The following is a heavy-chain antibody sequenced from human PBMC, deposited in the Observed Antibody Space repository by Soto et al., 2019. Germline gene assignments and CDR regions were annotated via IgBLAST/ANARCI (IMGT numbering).Heavy chain of an antibody. CDR2: MNPNSGNT. J-gene: IGHJ3*02. CDR3: ARVGLRHDAFDI. Sequence: ASVKVSCKASGYTFTSYDINWVRQATGQGLEWMGWMNPNSGNTGYAQKFQGRFTISRDNSKNTLYLQMNSLRAEDTAVYYCARVGLRHDAFDIWGQGTMVTVSS. V-gene: IGHV1-8*01. CDR1: GYTFTSYD. D-gene: IGHD5-18*01.